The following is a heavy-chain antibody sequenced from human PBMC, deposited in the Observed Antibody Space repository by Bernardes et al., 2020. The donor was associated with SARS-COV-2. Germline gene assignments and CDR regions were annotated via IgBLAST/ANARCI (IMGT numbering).Heavy chain of an antibody. D-gene: IGHD3-3*01. CDR3: ARSGEGKDLYYDFWSGYYPYYGMDV. CDR2: IYTSGST. CDR1: GGSISSYY. Sequence: SEPLSLTCTVSGGSISSYYWSWIRQPAGKGLEWIGRIYTSGSTNYNPSLKSRVTMSVDTSKNQFSLKLSSVTAADTAVYYCARSGEGKDLYYDFWSGYYPYYGMDVWGQGTTVTVSS. V-gene: IGHV4-4*07. J-gene: IGHJ6*02.